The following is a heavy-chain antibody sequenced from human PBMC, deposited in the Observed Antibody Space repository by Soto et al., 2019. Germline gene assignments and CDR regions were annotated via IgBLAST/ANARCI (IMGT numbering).Heavy chain of an antibody. Sequence: QVQLVESGGGVVQPGRSLRLSCAASGFTFSSYGMHWARQAPGEGLEWVAVISYDGNRKYYADSVKGPFTISRDFSKNTVDLHMNSLRVEDTAVYFCARKGYGGRWSLACWGQGLLVTVYS. CDR2: ISYDGNRK. CDR3: ARKGYGGRWSLAC. D-gene: IGHD2-15*01. J-gene: IGHJ4*02. CDR1: GFTFSSYG. V-gene: IGHV3-30*03.